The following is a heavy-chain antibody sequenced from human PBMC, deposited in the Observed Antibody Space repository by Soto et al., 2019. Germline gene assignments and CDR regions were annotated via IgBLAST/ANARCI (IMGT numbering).Heavy chain of an antibody. CDR2: ISGWSGFI. J-gene: IGHJ3*02. Sequence: GGSLRLSCAASGFTFSSYTMNWVRQAPGKGLQWIASISGWSGFIYFADSFRGRFTISRNNAKNSLSLQMSGLRHDDSAVYYCVREGGSSKNPTHDVFDIWGQGTMVTVSS. CDR1: GFTFSSYT. D-gene: IGHD3-16*01. V-gene: IGHV3-21*01. CDR3: VREGGSSKNPTHDVFDI.